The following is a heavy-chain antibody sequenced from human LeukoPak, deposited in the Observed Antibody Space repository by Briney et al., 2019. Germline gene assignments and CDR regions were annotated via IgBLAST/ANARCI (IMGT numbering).Heavy chain of an antibody. Sequence: GGSLRLSCAASGFTFSSCGMHWVRQAPGKGLEWVAFIRYDGSNKYYADSVKGRFTISRDNSKNTLYLQMNSLRAEDTAVYYCAKDAYCGGDCYLSDWYFDLWGRGALVTVSS. D-gene: IGHD2-21*02. J-gene: IGHJ2*01. CDR1: GFTFSSCG. CDR3: AKDAYCGGDCYLSDWYFDL. V-gene: IGHV3-30*02. CDR2: IRYDGSNK.